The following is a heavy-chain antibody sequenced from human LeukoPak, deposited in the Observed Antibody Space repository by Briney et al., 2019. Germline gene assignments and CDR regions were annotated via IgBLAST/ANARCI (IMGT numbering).Heavy chain of an antibody. J-gene: IGHJ4*02. Sequence: SETLSLTCAVYGGSFSGYYWSWIRQPPGKGLEWIGEINHSGSTNYNPSLKSRATISVDTSKNQFSLKLSSVTAADTAVYYCARHKRNSGVIDYWGQGTLVTVSS. V-gene: IGHV4-34*01. D-gene: IGHD1-26*01. CDR1: GGSFSGYY. CDR3: ARHKRNSGVIDY. CDR2: INHSGST.